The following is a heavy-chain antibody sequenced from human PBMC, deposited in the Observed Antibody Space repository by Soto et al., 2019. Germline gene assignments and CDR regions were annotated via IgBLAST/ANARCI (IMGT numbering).Heavy chain of an antibody. Sequence: EVQLVESGGGLVKPGGSLRLSCAASGFTFSSYSMNWVRQAPGKGLEWVSSISSSSSYIYYADSVKGRFTISRDNAKNSLYLQMNSRRAEDTAVYYCARDPSYSSSWGWFDPWGQGTLVTVSS. CDR2: ISSSSSYI. CDR3: ARDPSYSSSWGWFDP. J-gene: IGHJ5*02. V-gene: IGHV3-21*01. D-gene: IGHD6-13*01. CDR1: GFTFSSYS.